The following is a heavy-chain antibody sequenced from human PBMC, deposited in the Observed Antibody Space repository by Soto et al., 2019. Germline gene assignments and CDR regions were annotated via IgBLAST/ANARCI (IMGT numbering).Heavy chain of an antibody. CDR2: ISGDGTNQ. CDR1: GFTFINYA. Sequence: QEQLVESGGGVVQPGRSLRLSCRVSGFTFINYAMHWVRQAPGKGLEWVALISGDGTNQYYADSVKGRFTISRDNSKNTLYLQMNSLRAEDTAVYYCAKDDYGGNSGWNYFDYWGQGTLVTVSS. CDR3: AKDDYGGNSGWNYFDY. V-gene: IGHV3-30-3*01. D-gene: IGHD4-17*01. J-gene: IGHJ4*02.